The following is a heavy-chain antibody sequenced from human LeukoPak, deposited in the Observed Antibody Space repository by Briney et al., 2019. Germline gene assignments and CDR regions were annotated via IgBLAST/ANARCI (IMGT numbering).Heavy chain of an antibody. CDR2: TYYRSKWYN. CDR1: GDSVSSNSAA. J-gene: IGHJ4*02. CDR3: ARGSNKAGYYDSSGIFDY. D-gene: IGHD3-22*01. Sequence: SQTLSLTSAISGDSVSSNSAAWNWIRQSPSRGLEWLGRTYYRSKWYNDYAVSVKSRITINQDTSKNQFSLQLNSVTPEDTAVYYCARGSNKAGYYDSSGIFDYWGQGTLVTVSS. V-gene: IGHV6-1*01.